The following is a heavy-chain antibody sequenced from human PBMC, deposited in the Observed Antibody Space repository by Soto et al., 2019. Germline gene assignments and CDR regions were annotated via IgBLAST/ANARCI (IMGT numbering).Heavy chain of an antibody. CDR1: GGTFSSYT. CDR2: IIPILGIA. D-gene: IGHD3-22*01. V-gene: IGHV1-69*04. Sequence: SVKVSCKASGGTFSSYTISWVRQAPGQGLEWMGRIIPILGIANYAQKFQGRVTITADKSTSTAYMELSSLRSEDTAVYYCAREGSSGWDDAFDIWGQGTMVTVSS. CDR3: AREGSSGWDDAFDI. J-gene: IGHJ3*02.